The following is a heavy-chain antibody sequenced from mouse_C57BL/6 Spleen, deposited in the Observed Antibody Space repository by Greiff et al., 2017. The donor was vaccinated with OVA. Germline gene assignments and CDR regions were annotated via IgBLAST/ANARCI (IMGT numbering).Heavy chain of an antibody. CDR3: TGEGEDYFDY. V-gene: IGHV6-3*01. CDR1: GFTFSNYW. Sequence: EVKLMESGGGLVQPGGSMKLSCVASGFTFSNYWMNWVRQSPEKGLEWVAQIRLKSDNYATHYAESVKGRFTISRDDSKSSVYLQMNNLRAEDTGSYYCTGEGEDYFDYWGQGTTLTVSS. CDR2: IRLKSDNYAT. J-gene: IGHJ2*01.